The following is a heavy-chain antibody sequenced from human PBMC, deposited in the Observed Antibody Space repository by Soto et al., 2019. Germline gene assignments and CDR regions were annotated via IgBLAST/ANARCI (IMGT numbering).Heavy chain of an antibody. CDR1: GGSISSGTYY. D-gene: IGHD2-2*01. Sequence: TSETLSLTCTVSGGSISSGTYYWSWIRQHPGKGLEWIGYIYYSGSTYYNPSLKSRVTISVDTSNNQFSLRLSFVTAADTAVYYCARAALVPEGIYYYYQGIDVWGPGTTVTVSS. V-gene: IGHV4-31*03. J-gene: IGHJ6*02. CDR3: ARAALVPEGIYYYYQGIDV. CDR2: IYYSGST.